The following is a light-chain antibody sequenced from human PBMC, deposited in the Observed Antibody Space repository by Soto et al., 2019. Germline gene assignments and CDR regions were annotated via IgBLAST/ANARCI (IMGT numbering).Light chain of an antibody. CDR3: QQGISF. V-gene: IGKV3-11*01. CDR2: DAS. J-gene: IGKJ5*01. CDR1: QSVNNY. Sequence: EVVLTQSPATLSLSPGDRATLSCRASQSVNNYLAWYQHKPGQAPRLLIYDASNRAAGIPARFSGSGSGTDFTLTISSLEPEDFAVYFCQQGISFFGQGTRLDIK.